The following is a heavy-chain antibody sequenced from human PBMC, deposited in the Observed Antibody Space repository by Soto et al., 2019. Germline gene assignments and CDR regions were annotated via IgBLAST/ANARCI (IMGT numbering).Heavy chain of an antibody. Sequence: QAGGSLRLSCTASGFTFGDYAMSWFRQAPGKVLEWVGFIRSKAYGGTTEYAAAVKGRFTISRDDSKSIAYLQMNSLKTEDTAVYYCTREEGLNRVPLPGYWGQGTLVTVSS. D-gene: IGHD3-3*01. V-gene: IGHV3-49*03. CDR1: GFTFGDYA. CDR3: TREEGLNRVPLPGY. J-gene: IGHJ4*02. CDR2: IRSKAYGGTT.